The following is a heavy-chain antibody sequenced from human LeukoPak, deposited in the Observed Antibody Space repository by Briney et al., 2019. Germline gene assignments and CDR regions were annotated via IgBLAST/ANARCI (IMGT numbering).Heavy chain of an antibody. CDR3: ARVGGRYSPLGY. D-gene: IGHD3-16*02. CDR1: GFTLSSYW. J-gene: IGHJ4*02. V-gene: IGHV3-7*01. Sequence: GGSLRLSCAASGFTLSSYWMSWVRQAPGKGLEWVANIKQDGSEKYCVDSVKGRFTISRDNDKNSLFLQMTSLRAEDTAVYYCARVGGRYSPLGYWGQGTLVTVS. CDR2: IKQDGSEK.